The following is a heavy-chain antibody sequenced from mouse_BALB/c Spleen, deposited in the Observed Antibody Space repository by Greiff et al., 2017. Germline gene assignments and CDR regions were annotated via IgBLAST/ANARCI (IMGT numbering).Heavy chain of an antibody. D-gene: IGHD2-1*01. CDR1: GFTFSDYG. Sequence: EVKLVESGGGLVQPGGSRKLSCAASGFTFSDYGMAWVRQAPGKGPEWVAFISNLAYSIYYADTVTGRFTFSRENAENTRYLEMSSLRSEDTAMYFCARVYGNYGSAMDYWGQGTSVTVSS. CDR2: ISNLAYSI. CDR3: ARVYGNYGSAMDY. V-gene: IGHV5-15*02. J-gene: IGHJ4*01.